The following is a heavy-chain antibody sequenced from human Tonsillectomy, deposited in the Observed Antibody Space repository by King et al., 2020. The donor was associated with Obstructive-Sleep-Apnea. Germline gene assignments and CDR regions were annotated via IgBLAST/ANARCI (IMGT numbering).Heavy chain of an antibody. Sequence: VQLVESGGDLVQPGGSLRLSCSASGFTFSSYAIYWVRQAPGKGLEYVSAISSNGGITNYADSVKDRFTISRDNSKNTAYLQMTSLRVEDTALYYCVGGGQDYGDPSGNWGQGTLVTVSS. CDR3: VGGGQDYGDPSGN. CDR2: ISSNGGIT. D-gene: IGHD4/OR15-4a*01. CDR1: GFTFSSYA. J-gene: IGHJ4*02. V-gene: IGHV3-64D*06.